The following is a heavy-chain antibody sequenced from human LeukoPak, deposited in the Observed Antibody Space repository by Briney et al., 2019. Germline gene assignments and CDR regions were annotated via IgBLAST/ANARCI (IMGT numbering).Heavy chain of an antibody. D-gene: IGHD2-21*02. CDR2: IYYSGST. Sequence: SETLSLTCTVSGGSISSYYWSWIRQPPGKGLEWIGYIYYSGSTNYNPSLKSRVTISVDTSKNQFSLKLSSVTAADTAVYYCARIYCGGDCRGYYYHYYMDVWGKGTTVTISS. CDR1: GGSISSYY. J-gene: IGHJ6*03. CDR3: ARIYCGGDCRGYYYHYYMDV. V-gene: IGHV4-59*08.